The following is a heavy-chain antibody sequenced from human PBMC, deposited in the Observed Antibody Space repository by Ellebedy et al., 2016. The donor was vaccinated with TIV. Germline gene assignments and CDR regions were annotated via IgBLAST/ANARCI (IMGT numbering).Heavy chain of an antibody. J-gene: IGHJ3*02. V-gene: IGHV4-34*01. CDR2: INHGGST. D-gene: IGHD3-3*01. Sequence: MPSETLSLTCAVYGGFFSGYHFNWVRQSPGKGLEWIGEINHGGSTNYNPSLKSRDTVSVDTSKNRFSLKVTSVTAADTAVYYCSITDFGADAFDIWGRGTMVTVSS. CDR1: GGFFSGYH. CDR3: SITDFGADAFDI.